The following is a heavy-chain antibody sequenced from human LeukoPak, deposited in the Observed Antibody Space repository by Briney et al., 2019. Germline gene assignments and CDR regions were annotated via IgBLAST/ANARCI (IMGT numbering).Heavy chain of an antibody. Sequence: PSETLSLTCAVYGGSFSGYCWSWIRQPPGKGLEWIGEINHSGSTNYNPSLKSRVTISVDTSKNQFSLKLSSVTAADTAVYYCATLKADDAFDIWGQGTMVTVSS. CDR2: INHSGST. J-gene: IGHJ3*02. CDR3: ATLKADDAFDI. CDR1: GGSFSGYC. V-gene: IGHV4-34*01. D-gene: IGHD2-8*01.